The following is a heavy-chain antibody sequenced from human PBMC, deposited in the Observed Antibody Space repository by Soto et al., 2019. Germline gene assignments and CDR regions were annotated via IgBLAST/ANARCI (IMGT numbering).Heavy chain of an antibody. D-gene: IGHD6-13*01. J-gene: IGHJ4*02. CDR1: GYTFTSYA. V-gene: IGHV1-3*01. CDR3: ARESPPHGSSWYRPDD. CDR2: INAGNGNT. Sequence: ASVKVSCKASGYTFTSYAMHWVRQAPGQRLEWMGWINAGNGNTKYSQKFQGRVTITRDTSASTAYMELSSLRSEDTAVYYCARESPPHGSSWYRPDDWGQGTLVTVSS.